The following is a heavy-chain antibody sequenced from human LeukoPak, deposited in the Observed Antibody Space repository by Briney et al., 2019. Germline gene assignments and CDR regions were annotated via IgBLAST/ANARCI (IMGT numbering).Heavy chain of an antibody. V-gene: IGHV3-23*01. J-gene: IGHJ4*02. CDR3: AKNYYDSSAFFDY. Sequence: PGGSLRLSCAASGFTFDDYGMSWVRQAPGKGLEWVSAISGSGGSTYYADSVKGRFTISRDNSKNTLYLQMNSLRAEDTAVYYCAKNYYDSSAFFDYWGQGTLVTVSS. D-gene: IGHD3-22*01. CDR2: ISGSGGST. CDR1: GFTFDDYG.